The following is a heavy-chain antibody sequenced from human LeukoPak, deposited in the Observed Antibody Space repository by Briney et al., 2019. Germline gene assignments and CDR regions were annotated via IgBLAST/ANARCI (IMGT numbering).Heavy chain of an antibody. CDR3: ARMNYVSSGWGAPFDY. CDR2: IWYDGSNK. D-gene: IGHD1-7*01. V-gene: IGHV3-33*01. CDR1: GFTFSSYG. Sequence: GGSLRLSCAASGFTFSSYGMHWVRQAPGKGLEWVAVIWYDGSNKYYADSVKGRFTISRDNSKNTLYLQMNSLRAEDTAVYYCARMNYVSSGWGAPFDYWGQGTLVTVSS. J-gene: IGHJ4*02.